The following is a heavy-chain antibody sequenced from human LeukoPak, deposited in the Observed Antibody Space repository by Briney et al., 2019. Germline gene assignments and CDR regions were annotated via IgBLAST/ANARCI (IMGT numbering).Heavy chain of an antibody. CDR2: ISYVGGNK. D-gene: IGHD2-2*01. CDR1: GFTFSSYA. V-gene: IGHV3-30-3*01. CDR3: ARPGYCSSTSCSHDAFDI. J-gene: IGHJ3*02. Sequence: PGGSLRLSCAASGFTFSSYAMQWVRQAPGKGREWVAVISYVGGNKYYADSVKGRFTISRDNSKNTLYLQMTSLRAEDTAVYYCARPGYCSSTSCSHDAFDIWGQGTMVTVSS.